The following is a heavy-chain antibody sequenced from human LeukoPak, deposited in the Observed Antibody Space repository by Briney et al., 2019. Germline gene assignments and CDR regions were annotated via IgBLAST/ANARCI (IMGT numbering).Heavy chain of an antibody. D-gene: IGHD3-9*01. Sequence: SQTLSLTCTVSGGSISSGSYYWSWIRQPAGKGLEWIGRIYTSGSTNYTPSIKSRVTISVDTSKNQFSLKLSSVTAADTAVYYCARIRYFDWLSRFDDAFDIWGQGTMVTVSS. V-gene: IGHV4-61*02. CDR3: ARIRYFDWLSRFDDAFDI. CDR1: GGSISSGSYY. J-gene: IGHJ3*02. CDR2: IYTSGST.